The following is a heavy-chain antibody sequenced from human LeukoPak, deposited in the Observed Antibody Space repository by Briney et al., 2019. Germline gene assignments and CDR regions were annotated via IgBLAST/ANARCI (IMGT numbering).Heavy chain of an antibody. Sequence: GGSLRLSCAASGFTFSNAWMSWVRQAPGKGLEWVGRIKSKTDGGTTDYAAPVKGRFTISRDDSKNTLYLRMNSLKTEDTAVYYCTVWFGELSRGPFDYWGQGTLVTVSS. CDR2: IKSKTDGGTT. CDR3: TVWFGELSRGPFDY. V-gene: IGHV3-15*01. D-gene: IGHD3-10*01. CDR1: GFTFSNAW. J-gene: IGHJ4*02.